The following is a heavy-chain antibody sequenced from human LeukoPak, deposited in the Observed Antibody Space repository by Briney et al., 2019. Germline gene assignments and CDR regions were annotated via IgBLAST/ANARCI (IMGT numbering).Heavy chain of an antibody. D-gene: IGHD4-23*01. J-gene: IGHJ4*02. V-gene: IGHV1-2*02. CDR1: GYTFTGYY. CDR3: ARDLYGGTSATFDY. CDR2: INPNSGGT. Sequence: ASVKVSCKASGYTFTGYYMHWVRPAPGQGLEWMGWINPNSGGTYYAQKFQGRVTMTSDTSISSAYMELSRLRSDDRAVYYCARDLYGGTSATFDYWGQGTLVTVSS.